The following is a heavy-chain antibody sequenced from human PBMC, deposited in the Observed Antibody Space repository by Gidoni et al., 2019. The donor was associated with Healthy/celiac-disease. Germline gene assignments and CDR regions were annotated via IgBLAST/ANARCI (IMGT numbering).Heavy chain of an antibody. CDR1: GGSTSSGGYS. D-gene: IGHD4-17*01. J-gene: IGHJ3*02. CDR2: IYYSGST. Sequence: QVQLQESGPGLVKPSQTLSRTCTVTGGSTSSGGYSWSCIRQHPGKGLEWIGYIYYSGSTSYNPSLKSRVTISVDTSKNQFSLTLSSVTAADTAVYYCARGGDYGDYGDAFDIWGQGTMVTVSS. CDR3: ARGGDYGDYGDAFDI. V-gene: IGHV4-31*03.